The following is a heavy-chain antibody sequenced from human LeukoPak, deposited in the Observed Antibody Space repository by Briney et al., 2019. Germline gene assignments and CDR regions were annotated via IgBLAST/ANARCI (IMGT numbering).Heavy chain of an antibody. J-gene: IGHJ6*02. V-gene: IGHV1-46*01. CDR1: GYTFATYY. D-gene: IGHD4-17*01. Sequence: ASVKVSCKASGYTFATYYMHWVRQAPGQGLEWMGIINPSGGSTSYAQKFQGRVTMTRDTSTSTVYMELSSLRSEDTAVYYCARGTVTTVLHYYYGTDVWGQGTTVTVSS. CDR3: ARGTVTTVLHYYYGTDV. CDR2: INPSGGST.